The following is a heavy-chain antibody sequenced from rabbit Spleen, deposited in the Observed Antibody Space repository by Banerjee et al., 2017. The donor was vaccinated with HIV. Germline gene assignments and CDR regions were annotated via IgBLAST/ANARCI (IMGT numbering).Heavy chain of an antibody. Sequence: QSLEESGGDLVKPGASLTLTCTASGFDFSSNAMCWVRQTPGKGLEWIACIYAGSSGFVGATYYASWAAGRFTISKTSSTTVTLQMTSLTAADTATYFCARDTGSSFSSYGMDLWGPGTLVTVS. CDR3: ARDTGSSFSSYGMDL. V-gene: IGHV1S40*01. CDR1: GFDFSSNA. J-gene: IGHJ6*01. D-gene: IGHD8-1*01. CDR2: IYAGSSGFVGAT.